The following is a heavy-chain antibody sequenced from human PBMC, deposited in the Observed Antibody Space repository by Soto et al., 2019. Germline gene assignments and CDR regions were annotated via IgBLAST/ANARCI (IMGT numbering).Heavy chain of an antibody. CDR3: VRARSAGSYGSFDY. CDR1: GFTFGLYW. J-gene: IGHJ4*02. Sequence: GGSLRLSCAASGFTFGLYWMNWVRQAPGKGLEWVANIKQDGSEKYYVDSVKGRFTISRDNAKNSLFLEMDSLRAEDTAFYFCVRARSAGSYGSFDYWGQGALVTVS. V-gene: IGHV3-7*04. CDR2: IKQDGSEK. D-gene: IGHD5-18*01.